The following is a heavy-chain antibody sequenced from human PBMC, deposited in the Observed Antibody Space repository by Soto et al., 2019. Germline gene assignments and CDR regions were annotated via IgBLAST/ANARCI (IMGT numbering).Heavy chain of an antibody. D-gene: IGHD3-10*01. Sequence: QVQLVQSGAEVKRPGASVKVSCKASNYMFRSYGISWVRQAPGQGLEWVGWISAFNGNTEYPQNLQGRVTMTTDTSTSTAYMELRTLRSDDSAVYYCGRYGGYGAGSYLDYWGQGTPVTVSS. CDR2: ISAFNGNT. CDR1: NYMFRSYG. J-gene: IGHJ4*02. V-gene: IGHV1-18*01. CDR3: GRYGGYGAGSYLDY.